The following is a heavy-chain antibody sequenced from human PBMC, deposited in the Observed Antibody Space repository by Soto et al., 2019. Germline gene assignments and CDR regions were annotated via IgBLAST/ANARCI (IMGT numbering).Heavy chain of an antibody. CDR1: SGSISSSNW. D-gene: IGHD2-15*01. CDR3: ARGAGVVAAGFDY. CDR2: IYHSGST. Sequence: QVQLQESGPGLVKPSGTLSLTCAVSSGSISSSNWWSWVRQPPGKGLEWIGEIYHSGSTKYNPSLKSRVTLSVDKSKNQCSLKLSSVTAADTAVYYCARGAGVVAAGFDYWGQGTLVTVSS. J-gene: IGHJ4*02. V-gene: IGHV4-4*02.